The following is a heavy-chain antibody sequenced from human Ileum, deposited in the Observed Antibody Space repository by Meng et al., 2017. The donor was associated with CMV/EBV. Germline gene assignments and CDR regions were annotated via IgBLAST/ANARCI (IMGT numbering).Heavy chain of an antibody. Sequence: LPCTISCSSFSIGPSFWRWLRRPPGTGLECIGYIYYRGTTRYHPSLKSRVTISIDTSNHELSLKLNSVTVADTAVYYCARGWGWFDPWGQGTLVTVSS. J-gene: IGHJ5*02. D-gene: IGHD3-16*01. V-gene: IGHV4-61*01. CDR1: CSSFSIGPSF. CDR2: IYYRGTT. CDR3: ARGWGWFDP.